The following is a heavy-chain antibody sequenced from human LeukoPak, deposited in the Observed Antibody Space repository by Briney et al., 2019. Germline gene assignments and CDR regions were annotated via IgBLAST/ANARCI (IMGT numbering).Heavy chain of an antibody. CDR1: GYTFTDYY. D-gene: IGHD3-10*01. J-gene: IGHJ4*02. V-gene: IGHV1-2*02. CDR3: ARVRGSGNYYTGAFDY. CDR2: INPNSGGT. Sequence: ASVKVSCKASGYTFTDYYMHWVRQAPGQGLEWMGWINPNSGGTNYAQKFQGRVTMTRDTSISTAYTELSRLRSDDTAVYYCARVRGSGNYYTGAFDYWGQGTLVTVSS.